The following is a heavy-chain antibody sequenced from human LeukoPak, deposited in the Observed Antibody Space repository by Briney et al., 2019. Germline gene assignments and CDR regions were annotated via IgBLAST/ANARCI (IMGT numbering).Heavy chain of an antibody. V-gene: IGHV4-39*01. D-gene: IGHD2-2*01. J-gene: IGHJ4*02. CDR3: ARPGCSSTSCSFDY. Sequence: PSETLSLTCTVSDGSISSSSYYWGWIRQPPGKGLEWIGSIYYSGSAYYNPSLKSRVTISVDTSKNQFSLKLSSVTAADTAVYYCARPGCSSTSCSFDYWGQGTLVTVSS. CDR2: IYYSGSA. CDR1: DGSISSSSYY.